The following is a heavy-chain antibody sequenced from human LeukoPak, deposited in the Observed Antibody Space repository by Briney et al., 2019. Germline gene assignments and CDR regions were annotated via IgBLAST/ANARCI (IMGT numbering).Heavy chain of an antibody. Sequence: SETLSLTCTVSGGSISSYYWSWIRQPPGKGLEWIGYIYYSGSTNYNPSLKSRVTISVETSKNQFSLKLSAVTAADTAVYYCARVLAAAGTRWFDPWGQGTLVTVSS. D-gene: IGHD6-13*01. CDR3: ARVLAAAGTRWFDP. CDR1: GGSISSYY. V-gene: IGHV4-59*01. CDR2: IYYSGST. J-gene: IGHJ5*02.